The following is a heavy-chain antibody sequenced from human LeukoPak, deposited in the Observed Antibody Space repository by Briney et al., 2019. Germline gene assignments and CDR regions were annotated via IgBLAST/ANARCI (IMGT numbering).Heavy chain of an antibody. CDR3: ARVASAVLGVTHDAFDI. CDR1: GFTFGSYD. CDR2: IYSGGST. J-gene: IGHJ3*02. Sequence: PGGSLRLSCAASGFTFGSYDLSWVRQAPGKGLELVSLIYSGGSTYYADSVKGRFTISRDNSKNTLYLQMNSLRAEDTAVYYCARVASAVLGVTHDAFDIWGQGTMVTVSS. D-gene: IGHD3-3*01. V-gene: IGHV3-53*01.